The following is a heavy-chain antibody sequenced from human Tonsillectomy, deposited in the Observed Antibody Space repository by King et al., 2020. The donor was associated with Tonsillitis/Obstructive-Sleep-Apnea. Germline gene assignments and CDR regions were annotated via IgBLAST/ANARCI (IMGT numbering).Heavy chain of an antibody. D-gene: IGHD6-19*01. CDR3: ARQVASTYYYYYHGLDV. CDR1: GYSFTSYW. Sequence: QLVQSGAEVKKPGESLRISCMGSGYSFTSYWITWVRQMPGKGLEWMGRIDPSDSYSDYSPSFQGHVTISADKSISTAYLQWGSLKASDTAMYYCARQVASTYYYYYHGLDVWAQGTTVIVSS. V-gene: IGHV5-10-1*03. CDR2: IDPSDSYS. J-gene: IGHJ6*02.